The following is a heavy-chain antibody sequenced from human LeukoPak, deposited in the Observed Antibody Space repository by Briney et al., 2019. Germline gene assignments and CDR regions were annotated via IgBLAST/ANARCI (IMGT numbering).Heavy chain of an antibody. D-gene: IGHD6-6*01. CDR3: AARIAARRGFDY. V-gene: IGHV4-61*02. CDR2: IYTSGST. CDR1: GGSINSGTSY. J-gene: IGHJ4*02. Sequence: SETLSLTCTVSGGSINSGTSYWDWIRQPAGKGLEWIGRIYTSGSTNYNPSLKSRVTISVDTSKNQFSLKLSSVTAADTAVYYCAARIAARRGFDYWGQGTLVTVSS.